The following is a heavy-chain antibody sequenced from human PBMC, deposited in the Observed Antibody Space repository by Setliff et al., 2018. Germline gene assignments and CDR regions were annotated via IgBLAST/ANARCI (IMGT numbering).Heavy chain of an antibody. J-gene: IGHJ6*03. CDR3: AREGVDTRSSTDYRYYMDV. CDR2: TIPSFGST. V-gene: IGHV1-69*05. Sequence: SVKVSCKASGGTFRSYGISWVRQAPGQGLEWMGGTIPSFGSTNYAQKFQDRVTIITDESTSTAHMELSSLRTEDTAVYYCAREGVDTRSSTDYRYYMDVWGKGTTVTVS. CDR1: GGTFRSYG. D-gene: IGHD5-18*01.